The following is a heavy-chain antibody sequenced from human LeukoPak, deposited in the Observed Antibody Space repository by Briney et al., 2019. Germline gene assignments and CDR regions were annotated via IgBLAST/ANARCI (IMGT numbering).Heavy chain of an antibody. CDR3: ANDNAYSSSWYYYYYMDV. D-gene: IGHD6-13*01. Sequence: GGSLRLSCAASGFTFANYAMSWVRQAPGKGLEWVSTLSHSGGDTYYADSVKGRFTISRDNSKNTLFLQMNSLRADDTAVYYCANDNAYSSSWYYYYYMDVWGKGTTVTVSS. J-gene: IGHJ6*03. V-gene: IGHV3-23*01. CDR2: LSHSGGDT. CDR1: GFTFANYA.